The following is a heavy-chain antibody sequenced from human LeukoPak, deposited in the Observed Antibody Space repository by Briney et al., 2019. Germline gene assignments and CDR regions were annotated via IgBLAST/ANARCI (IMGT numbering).Heavy chain of an antibody. CDR2: IYSSGST. CDR3: ARDRFPEPYFYMDV. J-gene: IGHJ6*03. CDR1: GGSIHTYY. D-gene: IGHD1-14*01. V-gene: IGHV4-4*07. Sequence: SETLSLTCTVSGGSIHTYYWSWIRQPAGKGLEWIGHIYSSGSTNYNPSLKSRVSMSVDTSKNLFSLKLTSVTAADTAVYYCARDRFPEPYFYMDVWGKGTTVTVSS.